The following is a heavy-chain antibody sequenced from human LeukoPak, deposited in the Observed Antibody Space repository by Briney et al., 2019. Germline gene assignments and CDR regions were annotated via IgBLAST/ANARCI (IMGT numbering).Heavy chain of an antibody. CDR2: ICGSGGST. CDR3: AKVAEAFGELWDDYYGMDV. D-gene: IGHD3-10*01. CDR1: GFTFSRYA. Sequence: PGGSLRLSCAASGFTFSRYAMSWVRQAPGKGLEWVSAICGSGGSTYYADSVKGRFTISRDNSKNTLYLQMSSLRAEDTAVYYCAKVAEAFGELWDDYYGMDVWGQGTTVTVSS. V-gene: IGHV3-23*01. J-gene: IGHJ6*02.